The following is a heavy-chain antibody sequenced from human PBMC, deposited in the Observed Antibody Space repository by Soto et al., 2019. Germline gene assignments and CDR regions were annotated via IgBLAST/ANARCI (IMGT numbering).Heavy chain of an antibody. J-gene: IGHJ6*02. V-gene: IGHV3-23*01. Sequence: GGSLRLSCAASGFTFSSYAMSWVRQAPGKGLEWVSAISGSGGSTYYADSVKGRFTISRDNSKNTLYLQMNSLRAEDTGVYYCAREETAWPLAYGLDVWGQGTTVTVSS. CDR1: GFTFSSYA. D-gene: IGHD2-21*02. CDR3: AREETAWPLAYGLDV. CDR2: ISGSGGST.